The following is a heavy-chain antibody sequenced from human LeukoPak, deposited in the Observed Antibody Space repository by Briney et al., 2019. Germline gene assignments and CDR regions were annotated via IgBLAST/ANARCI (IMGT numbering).Heavy chain of an antibody. J-gene: IGHJ4*02. CDR1: GGSIGSSSYY. D-gene: IGHD2-2*02. CDR3: ATHDCSSMSCYISFPFDY. Sequence: PSETLSLTCTVSGGSIGSSSYYWGWIRHPPGKGLEWIGCFYYSKHTYYNPSLTSRVIISVDTSKNQFSLQLSSVTAADTSVYYCATHDCSSMSCYISFPFDYWGQGILVTVSS. CDR2: FYYSKHT. V-gene: IGHV4-39*01.